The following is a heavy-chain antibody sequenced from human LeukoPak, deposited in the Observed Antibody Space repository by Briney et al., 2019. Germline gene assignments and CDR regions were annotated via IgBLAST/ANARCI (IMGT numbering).Heavy chain of an antibody. CDR3: ASAHDSSGND. Sequence: GGSLRLSCVASGLRFSSYWMAWVRQAPGKGLEWVANIQYDGTHKFYADSVKGRFTISRDNAKNSLFVEMNSLRADDTAVYFCASAHDSSGNDWGQGTLVTVSS. V-gene: IGHV3-7*01. CDR1: GLRFSSYW. J-gene: IGHJ4*02. D-gene: IGHD3-22*01. CDR2: IQYDGTHK.